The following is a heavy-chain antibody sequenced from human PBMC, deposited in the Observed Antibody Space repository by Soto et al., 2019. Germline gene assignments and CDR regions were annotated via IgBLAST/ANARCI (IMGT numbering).Heavy chain of an antibody. CDR1: GFTFSSYW. D-gene: IGHD6-13*01. Sequence: EVQLVESGGGLVQPGGSLRLSCAASGFTFSSYWMSWVRQAPGKGLEWVANIKQDGSEKYYVDSVKGRFTISRDNAKNSLYLQMNSLRAEDTAVYYCERGEGIAAAGDWYFDLWGRGTLVTVSS. CDR3: ERGEGIAAAGDWYFDL. V-gene: IGHV3-7*01. J-gene: IGHJ2*01. CDR2: IKQDGSEK.